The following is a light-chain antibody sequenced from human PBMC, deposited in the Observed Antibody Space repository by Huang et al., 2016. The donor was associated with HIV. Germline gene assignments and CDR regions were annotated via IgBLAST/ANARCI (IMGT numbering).Light chain of an antibody. CDR2: EAS. J-gene: IGKJ4*01. CDR3: QQFNNWPPA. CDR1: QNVRNN. Sequence: ETLMTQFPATLSVSPGERANLSCRASQNVRNNLAWYQQKPGQAPRLLFYEASSRATGVPGRFSASGSGIDFTLTISSLQSEDFAVYYCQQFNNWPPAFGGGTTVEIK. V-gene: IGKV3-15*01.